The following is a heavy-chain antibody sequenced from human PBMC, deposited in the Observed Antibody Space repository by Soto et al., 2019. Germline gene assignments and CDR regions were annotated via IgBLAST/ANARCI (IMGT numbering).Heavy chain of an antibody. J-gene: IGHJ2*01. D-gene: IGHD2-8*02. CDR1: GGSISSGGYS. CDR3: ARVLGL. V-gene: IGHV4-30-2*01. CDR2: IYHNGNT. Sequence: QLQLQESGSGLVKPSQTLSLTCAVSGGSISSGGYSWSWIRQPPGKGLEWIGYIYHNGNTYYNPSPKSRITISVNRSKNQFSLKLSSVTAADTAVYYCARVLGLWGRGTLVTVSS.